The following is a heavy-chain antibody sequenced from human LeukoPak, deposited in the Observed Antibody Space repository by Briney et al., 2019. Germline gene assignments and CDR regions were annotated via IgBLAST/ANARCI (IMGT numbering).Heavy chain of an antibody. D-gene: IGHD6-19*01. CDR1: GFTFSSCA. Sequence: GGSLRLSCAASGFTFSSCAMSWVRQAPGKGLEWVSVISGSGDSTYYADSVKGRFTISRDNSKNTLYLQMNSLRAEDTAVYYCAKQSYSSCYTALNFWDQGTLVTVSS. CDR2: ISGSGDST. V-gene: IGHV3-23*01. J-gene: IGHJ4*02. CDR3: AKQSYSSCYTALNF.